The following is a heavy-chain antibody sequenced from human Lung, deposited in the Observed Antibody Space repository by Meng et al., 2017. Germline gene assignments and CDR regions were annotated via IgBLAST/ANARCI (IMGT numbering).Heavy chain of an antibody. Sequence: GGSLRLSCAASGLTVSRNYMNWVRQPSGKGLEWVSVIYSGGDTYYADSVKGRFTISRDNSKNTLFLQINSLRVDDTAIYYCARTIENKSRSRYYYGMDVWGQGTTVTVSS. CDR1: GLTVSRNY. V-gene: IGHV3-53*01. CDR3: ARTIENKSRSRYYYGMDV. J-gene: IGHJ6*02. D-gene: IGHD3-16*02. CDR2: IYSGGDT.